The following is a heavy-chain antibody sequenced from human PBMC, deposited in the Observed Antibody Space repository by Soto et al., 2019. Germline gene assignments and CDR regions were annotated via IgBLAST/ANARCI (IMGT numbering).Heavy chain of an antibody. Sequence: GSLRLSCAASGFTFSSHAMNWVRQAPGKGLEWISSIDSSSSFIYYADSVKGRFTISRDNAKNSVFLHMSSLRADDTAVYYCARDPLWFGEIGYFDYWGQG. J-gene: IGHJ4*02. CDR3: ARDPLWFGEIGYFDY. CDR1: GFTFSSHA. V-gene: IGHV3-21*06. D-gene: IGHD3-10*01. CDR2: IDSSSSFI.